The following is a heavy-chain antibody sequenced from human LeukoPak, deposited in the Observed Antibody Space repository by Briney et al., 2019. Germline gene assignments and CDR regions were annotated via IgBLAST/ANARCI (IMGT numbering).Heavy chain of an antibody. Sequence: PGGSMRLSCVGSGFRLIDYNMNWVRQSPGKGLEWLGSIYHSGSTYYNPSLKSRVTISVDTSKNQFSLKLNSVTAADTAVYYCARFYDYGDYGFRSRMVYWGQGTLVTVSS. CDR3: ARFYDYGDYGFRSRMVY. CDR2: IYHSGST. J-gene: IGHJ4*02. CDR1: GFRLIDYN. D-gene: IGHD4-17*01. V-gene: IGHV4-38-2*01.